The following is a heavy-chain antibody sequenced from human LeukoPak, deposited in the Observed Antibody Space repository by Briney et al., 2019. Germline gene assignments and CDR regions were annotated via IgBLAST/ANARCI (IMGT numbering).Heavy chain of an antibody. V-gene: IGHV3-9*03. D-gene: IGHD3-22*01. J-gene: IGHJ4*02. CDR1: GFTFDDYA. CDR2: ISWNSGSI. CDR3: AKGSYDSSGYYNFDY. Sequence: PGRSLRVSCAASGFTFDDYAMQWVRQAPGKGLEWVSGISWNSGSIGYADSVKGRFTISRDNAKNSLYLQMNSLIAEDMALYYCAKGSYDSSGYYNFDYWRQGTLVTVFS.